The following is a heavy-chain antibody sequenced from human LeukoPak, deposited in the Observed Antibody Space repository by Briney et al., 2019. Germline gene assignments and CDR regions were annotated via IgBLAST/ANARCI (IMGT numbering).Heavy chain of an antibody. J-gene: IGHJ4*02. CDR2: VSYTGST. CDR3: AREGASWSAFDD. V-gene: IGHV4-59*01. Sequence: SETLSLTRNVSGGSMSDSYWTWIRQSPGKGLEWIGYVSYTGSTSYNPSLKSRIIISLDTSKDQFSLKVISVTAADTAVYYCAREGASWSAFDDWGQGALVTVSS. CDR1: GGSMSDSY. D-gene: IGHD6-13*01.